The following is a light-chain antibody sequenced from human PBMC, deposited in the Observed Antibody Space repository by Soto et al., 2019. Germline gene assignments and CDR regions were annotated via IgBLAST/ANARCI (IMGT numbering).Light chain of an antibody. CDR2: STS. J-gene: IGLJ2*01. Sequence: QAVVTQESSFSVSPGGTVTLTCGLISGSVSTANNPNWYQQTPGQAPRTLIYSTSTRSSGVPDRFSGSRSDTSASLAISGLQSEDEAEYYCTSWDDNLSGHVFGGGTKLTVL. V-gene: IGLV8-61*01. CDR1: SGSVSTANN. CDR3: TSWDDNLSGHV.